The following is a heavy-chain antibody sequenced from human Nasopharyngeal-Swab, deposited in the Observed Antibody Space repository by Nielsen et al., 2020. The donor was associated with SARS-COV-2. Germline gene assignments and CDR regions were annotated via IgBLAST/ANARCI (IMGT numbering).Heavy chain of an antibody. V-gene: IGHV3-73*01. J-gene: IGHJ4*02. CDR2: VRSKANNSAT. D-gene: IGHD2-15*01. CDR1: GFTFSDSA. CDR3: TRCGGSCYAGRDY. Sequence: GESLKISCAASGFTFSDSAVHWVRQASGKGLEWVGRVRSKANNSATAYAASVKGRFTISRDDSKNTAYLQMNSLKTEDTAVYYCTRCGGSCYAGRDYWGQGTLVTVSS.